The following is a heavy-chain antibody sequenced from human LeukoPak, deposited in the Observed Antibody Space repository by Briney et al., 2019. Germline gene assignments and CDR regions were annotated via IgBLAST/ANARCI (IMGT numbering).Heavy chain of an antibody. D-gene: IGHD1-1*01. CDR3: ARPGHSYYYMDV. V-gene: IGHV4-39*02. CDR2: IYYSGTT. J-gene: IGHJ6*03. CDR1: GGSISSSSYY. Sequence: PSETLSLTCTVSGGSISSSSYYWGWIRQPPGKGLEWIGTIYYSGTTYYNPSLKSRVTISADTSKNHFSLKLSSVTAADTAVYYCARPGHSYYYMDVWGEGTTVTVSS.